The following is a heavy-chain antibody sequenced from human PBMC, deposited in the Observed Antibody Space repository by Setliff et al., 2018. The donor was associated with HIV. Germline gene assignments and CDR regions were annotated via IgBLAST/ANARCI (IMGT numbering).Heavy chain of an antibody. J-gene: IGHJ4*02. Sequence: PSETLSLTCTVSGDSINNYYWSWIRQPPGKGLEWIGYVYSTGSTNSKSSLKSRVTISVDTSKNQFSLKLSSVTAADTAVYYCARGSSGWTFDYWGQGTLVTVSS. V-gene: IGHV4-59*01. CDR3: ARGSSGWTFDY. CDR1: GDSINNYY. CDR2: VYSTGST. D-gene: IGHD6-19*01.